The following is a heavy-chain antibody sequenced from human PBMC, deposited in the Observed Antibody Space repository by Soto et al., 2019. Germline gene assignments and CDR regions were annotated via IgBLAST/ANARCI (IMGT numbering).Heavy chain of an antibody. V-gene: IGHV4-31*03. CDR2: IYYSGST. CDR1: GGSISSGGYY. D-gene: IGHD2-2*01. CDR3: ARVIVVVPAAIPVYYGMDV. Sequence: SETLSLTCTVSGGSISSGGYYWSWIRQHPGKGLEWIGYIYYSGSTYYNPSLKSRVTISVDTSKNQFSLKLSSVTAADTAVYYCARVIVVVPAAIPVYYGMDVWGQGTTVPVSS. J-gene: IGHJ6*02.